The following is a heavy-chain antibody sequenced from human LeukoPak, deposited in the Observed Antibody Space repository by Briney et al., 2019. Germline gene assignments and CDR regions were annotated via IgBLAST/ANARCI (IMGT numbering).Heavy chain of an antibody. CDR3: AKPYYYDSSGYYQYFDY. CDR1: GFTFSRYA. CDR2: ISGSGGST. D-gene: IGHD3-22*01. Sequence: GGSLRLSCAASGFTFSRYAMSWVRQAPGKGLEWVSAISGSGGSTYYADSVKGRFTISRDNSKNTLYLQMNSLRAEDTAVYYCAKPYYYDSSGYYQYFDYWGQGTLVTVSS. J-gene: IGHJ4*02. V-gene: IGHV3-23*01.